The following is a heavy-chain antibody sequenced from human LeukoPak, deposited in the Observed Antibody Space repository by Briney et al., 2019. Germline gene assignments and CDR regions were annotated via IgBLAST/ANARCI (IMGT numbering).Heavy chain of an antibody. V-gene: IGHV3-21*01. CDR1: GFTFHTYA. D-gene: IGHD4-11*01. Sequence: GGSLRLSCAGSGFTFHTYAMMWVRQAPGKGPEWVSSISSSSTYMYYADSVKGRFTISRDNAKNSLYLQMNSLRAEDTAVYYRASGVQGTVDYWGQGTLVTVSS. CDR3: ASGVQGTVDY. CDR2: ISSSSTYM. J-gene: IGHJ4*02.